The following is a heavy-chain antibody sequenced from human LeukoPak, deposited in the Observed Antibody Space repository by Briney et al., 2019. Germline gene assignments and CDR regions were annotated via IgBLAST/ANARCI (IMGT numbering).Heavy chain of an antibody. J-gene: IGHJ6*03. V-gene: IGHV3-23*01. CDR2: ISGSGGST. D-gene: IGHD4-11*01. CDR1: GFTFSDHW. CDR3: AKGRETTVTAYDRYYYYYMDV. Sequence: GGSLRLSCAASGFTFSDHWMAWVRQAPGKGLEWVSAISGSGGSTYYADSVKGRFTISRDNSKNTLYLQMNSLRAEDTAVYYCAKGRETTVTAYDRYYYYYMDVWGKGTTVTVSS.